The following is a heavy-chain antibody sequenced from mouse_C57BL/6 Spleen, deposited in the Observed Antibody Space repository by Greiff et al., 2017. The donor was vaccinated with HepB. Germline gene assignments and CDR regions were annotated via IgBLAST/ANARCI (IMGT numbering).Heavy chain of an antibody. CDR2: ISYDGSN. CDR1: GYSITSGYY. CDR3: ARDTTTVVATDYYAMDY. J-gene: IGHJ4*01. Sequence: ESGPGLVKPSQSLSLTCSVTGYSITSGYYWNWIRQFPGNKLEWMGYISYDGSNNYNPSLKNRISITRDTSKNQFFLKLNSVTTEDTATYYCARDTTTVVATDYYAMDYWGQGTSVTVSS. D-gene: IGHD1-1*01. V-gene: IGHV3-6*01.